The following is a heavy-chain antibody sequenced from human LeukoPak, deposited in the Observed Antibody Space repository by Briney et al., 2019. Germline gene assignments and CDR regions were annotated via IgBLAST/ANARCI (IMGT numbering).Heavy chain of an antibody. CDR3: ARVPQGSSWPYYFDY. CDR2: IVPILGTA. D-gene: IGHD6-13*01. V-gene: IGHV1-69*04. J-gene: IGHJ4*02. Sequence: SVKVSCKASGGXFSTYAISWVRQAPGQGLEWVGRIVPILGTANYAQNFQGRVTITADRSTTTAYMELSSLGSEDTAVYYCARVPQGSSWPYYFDYWGQGTLVTVSS. CDR1: GGXFSTYA.